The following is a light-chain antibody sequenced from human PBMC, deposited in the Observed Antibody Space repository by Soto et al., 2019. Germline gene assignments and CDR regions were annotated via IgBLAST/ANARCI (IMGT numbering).Light chain of an antibody. CDR2: GAS. V-gene: IGKV1-39*01. Sequence: IQITQSPSSLSASVGDRVTITCRASQTIATFLNWYQQKPGKAPKLLIYGASTLQSGVPSRFSGSGSGADFTLTISSLQPEDFGTYYCQPGHPTLTFGQGTRLEI. CDR1: QTIATF. CDR3: QPGHPTLT. J-gene: IGKJ5*01.